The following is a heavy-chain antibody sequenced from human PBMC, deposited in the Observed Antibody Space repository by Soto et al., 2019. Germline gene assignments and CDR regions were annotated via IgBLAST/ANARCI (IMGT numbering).Heavy chain of an antibody. CDR3: ARHDCSSTSCYPDY. J-gene: IGHJ4*02. CDR1: GGSISSSSYY. Sequence: SETPSLTCTVSGGSISSSSYYWGWIRQPPGKGLEWIGSIYYSGSTYYNPSLKSRVTISVDTSKNQFSLKLSSVTAADTAVYYCARHDCSSTSCYPDYWGQGTLVTVSS. V-gene: IGHV4-39*01. D-gene: IGHD2-2*01. CDR2: IYYSGST.